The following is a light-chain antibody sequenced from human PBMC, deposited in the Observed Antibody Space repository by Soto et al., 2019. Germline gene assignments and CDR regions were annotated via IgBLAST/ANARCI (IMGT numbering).Light chain of an antibody. CDR2: DDN. V-gene: IGLV6-57*04. CDR3: QSYDVDNVV. Sequence: NFMLTQPRSVSESPGKTVTISCTPTSGNIATNYVQWHQHRPGRAPRSVIYDDNERPSGVPDRFSGSVDRSSNSASLTISXXKTEDEADYYCQSYDVDNVVFGGGTKLTVL. J-gene: IGLJ2*01. CDR1: SGNIATNY.